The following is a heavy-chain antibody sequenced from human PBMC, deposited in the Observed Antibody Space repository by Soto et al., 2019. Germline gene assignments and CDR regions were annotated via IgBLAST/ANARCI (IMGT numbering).Heavy chain of an antibody. D-gene: IGHD6-19*01. Sequence: TLSLTCTVSGGSISSYYWSWIRQPPGKGLEWIGYIYYSGSTNYNPSLKSRVTISVDTSENQFSLKLSSVTAADTAVYYCARWAGTGFDYWGQGTLVTVSS. CDR3: ARWAGTGFDY. CDR2: IYYSGST. V-gene: IGHV4-59*01. CDR1: GGSISSYY. J-gene: IGHJ4*02.